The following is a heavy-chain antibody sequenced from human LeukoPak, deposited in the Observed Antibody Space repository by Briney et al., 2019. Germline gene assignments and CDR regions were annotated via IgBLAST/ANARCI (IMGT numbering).Heavy chain of an antibody. CDR3: ARGDVDTAMVLEAYFDY. CDR1: GGTFSSYA. Sequence: SVKVSCKASGGTFSSYAISWVRQAPGQGLEWMGGIIPIFGTANYAQKFQGRVTITADESTSTAYMELSSLRSEDTAVYCCARGDVDTAMVLEAYFDYWGQGTLVTVSS. D-gene: IGHD5-18*01. CDR2: IIPIFGTA. V-gene: IGHV1-69*13. J-gene: IGHJ4*02.